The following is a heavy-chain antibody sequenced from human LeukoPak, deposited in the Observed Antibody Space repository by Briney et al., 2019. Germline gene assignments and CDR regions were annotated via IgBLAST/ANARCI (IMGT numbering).Heavy chain of an antibody. CDR2: ISAYNGNT. CDR3: ARDNCSGGSCYYYYGMDV. D-gene: IGHD2-15*01. J-gene: IGHJ6*02. CDR1: DYTFTSYG. V-gene: IGHV1-18*01. Sequence: ASVKVSCKASDYTFTSYGISWVRQAPGQGLEWMGWISAYNGNTNYAQKLQGRVTVTTDTSTSTAYMELRSLRSDDTAVYYCARDNCSGGSCYYYYGMDVWGQGTTVTVSS.